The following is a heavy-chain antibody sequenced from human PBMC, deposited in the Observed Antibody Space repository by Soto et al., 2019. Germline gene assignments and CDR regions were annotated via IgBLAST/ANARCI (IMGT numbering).Heavy chain of an antibody. V-gene: IGHV1-8*01. CDR1: GYTFASYD. D-gene: IGHD2-21*01. CDR3: ARSDGYHFNWLDS. Sequence: QVQLVQSGAEVKTPGASVKVSCKASGYTFASYDMNWVRQAPGQGLEWMGWMNPNSNNTGYAQKFQGRLTMTRDIALSIAHMELSSLRNEDTAVYYCARSDGYHFNWLDSWGKGTLVTVSA. CDR2: MNPNSNNT. J-gene: IGHJ5*01.